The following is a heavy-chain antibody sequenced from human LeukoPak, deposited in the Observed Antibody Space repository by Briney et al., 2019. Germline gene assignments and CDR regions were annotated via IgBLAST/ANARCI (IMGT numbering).Heavy chain of an antibody. D-gene: IGHD1-26*01. CDR2: IKQDGSEK. Sequence: GGSLRLSCAASGSTFSSYWMSWVRQAPGKGLEWVANIKQDGSEKYYVDSVKGRFTISRDNAKNSLYLQMNSLRAEDTAVYYCARDLSVGSKPDLGFDYWGQGTLVTVSS. CDR1: GSTFSSYW. J-gene: IGHJ4*02. CDR3: ARDLSVGSKPDLGFDY. V-gene: IGHV3-7*01.